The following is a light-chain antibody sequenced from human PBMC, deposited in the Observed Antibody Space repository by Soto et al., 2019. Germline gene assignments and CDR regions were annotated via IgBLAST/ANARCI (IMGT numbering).Light chain of an antibody. J-gene: IGKJ4*01. V-gene: IGKV1-5*01. CDR2: DVS. CDR3: QQYNGYPLS. CDR1: QTLRTW. Sequence: DIQMTQSPSTLSASVGDRVTITCRASQTLRTWLAWYQQKPGKAPKLLIYDVSILQSGVPSRLSGSGSGTEFTLPISSLQPDDFATYYCQQYNGYPLSFGGGTKVEFK.